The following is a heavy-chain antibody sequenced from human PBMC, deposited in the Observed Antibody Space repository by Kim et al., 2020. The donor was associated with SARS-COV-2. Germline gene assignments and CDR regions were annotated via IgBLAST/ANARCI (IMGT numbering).Heavy chain of an antibody. V-gene: IGHV3-33*01. D-gene: IGHD1-26*01. CDR3: ARGYSGSYGSFDY. Sequence: YADSVKGRFTISRDNSKNTLYLQMNSLRAEDTAVYYCARGYSGSYGSFDYWGQGTLVTVSS. J-gene: IGHJ4*02.